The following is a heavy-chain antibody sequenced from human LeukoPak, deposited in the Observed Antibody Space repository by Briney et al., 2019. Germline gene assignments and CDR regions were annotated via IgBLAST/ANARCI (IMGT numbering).Heavy chain of an antibody. Sequence: PSETLSLTCAVYGGSFSGYYWSWIRQPPGKGLEWIGEINHSGSTNYNPSLKSRVTISVDTSKNQFSLKLSSVTAADTAVYYCARGRRDEDIVVVPVDPWGQGTLVTVSS. D-gene: IGHD2-2*01. CDR1: GGSFSGYY. CDR2: INHSGST. J-gene: IGHJ5*02. V-gene: IGHV4-34*01. CDR3: ARGRRDEDIVVVPVDP.